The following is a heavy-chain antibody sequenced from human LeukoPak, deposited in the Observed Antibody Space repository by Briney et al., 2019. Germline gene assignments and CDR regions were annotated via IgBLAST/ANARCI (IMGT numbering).Heavy chain of an antibody. CDR2: ISGSGGST. D-gene: IGHD2-21*02. CDR1: GFTFSSYA. CDR3: ARFVMVTAGDY. Sequence: GGYLRLSCAASGFTFSSYAMSWVRQAPGKGLEWVSAISGSGGSTYYADSVKGRFTISRDNAKNTVYLQMNSLRDEDTAVYYCARFVMVTAGDYWGQGTLVTVSS. J-gene: IGHJ4*02. V-gene: IGHV3-23*01.